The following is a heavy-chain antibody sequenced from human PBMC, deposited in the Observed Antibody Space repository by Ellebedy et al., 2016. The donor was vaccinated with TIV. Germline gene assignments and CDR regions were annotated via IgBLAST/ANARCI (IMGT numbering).Heavy chain of an antibody. D-gene: IGHD3-10*01. V-gene: IGHV3-7*01. CDR3: ASRITIVRGAIVLRYYDY. CDR2: IKQDGSEK. CDR1: GFTFSDYW. J-gene: IGHJ4*02. Sequence: GESLKISCAASGFTFSDYWMSWVRQAPGKGLEWVANIKQDGSEKYYVDSVKGRFTISRDNTKNSLYLQMNSLRAEDTAVYYCASRITIVRGAIVLRYYDYWGQGTLVTVSS.